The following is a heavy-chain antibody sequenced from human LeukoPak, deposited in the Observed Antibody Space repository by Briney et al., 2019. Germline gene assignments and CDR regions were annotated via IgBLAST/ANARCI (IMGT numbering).Heavy chain of an antibody. D-gene: IGHD6-13*01. V-gene: IGHV3-30*18. Sequence: GGSLRLSCAASGFTFSNYGMHWVRQAPGKGLEWVAVISYDGSNKYYADSVKGRFTISRDNSKNTLYLQMNSLRAEDTAVYYCAKDIARQEQLALYYYYYGMDVWGQGTTVTVSS. CDR3: AKDIARQEQLALYYYYYGMDV. CDR1: GFTFSNYG. J-gene: IGHJ6*02. CDR2: ISYDGSNK.